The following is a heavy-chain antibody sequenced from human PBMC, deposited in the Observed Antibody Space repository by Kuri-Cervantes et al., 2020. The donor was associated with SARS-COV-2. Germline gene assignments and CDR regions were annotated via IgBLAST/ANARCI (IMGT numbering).Heavy chain of an antibody. CDR3: AKDRAGVHDF. V-gene: IGHV3-30*02. J-gene: IGHJ4*02. CDR2: ISSDGKNK. D-gene: IGHD2-21*01. Sequence: GGPLRLSCAASGFTFSSYGMHWVRQAPGKGLEWVTFISSDGKNKKCMASGKGRFTISRDNSQNTLHLQMKSLRDEDTAIYYCAKDRAGVHDFWGQGTLVTVSS. CDR1: GFTFSSYG.